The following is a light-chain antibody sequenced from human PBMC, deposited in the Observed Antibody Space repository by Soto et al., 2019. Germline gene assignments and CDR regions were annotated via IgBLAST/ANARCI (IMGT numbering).Light chain of an antibody. CDR3: QQYNSYLT. J-gene: IGKJ4*01. V-gene: IGKV1-5*01. CDR2: DAS. CDR1: QSISSW. Sequence: DIQMTQSGSTLSASVGDRVTITCRASQSISSWLAWYQQKPGKAPKLLIYDASSLESGVPSRFSGSGSGTEFTLTISSLQPDDFATYYCQQYNSYLTFGGGTKVDI.